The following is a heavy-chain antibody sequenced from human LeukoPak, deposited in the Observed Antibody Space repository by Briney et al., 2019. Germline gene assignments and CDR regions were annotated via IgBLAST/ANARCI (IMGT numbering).Heavy chain of an antibody. D-gene: IGHD1-26*01. CDR1: GFTFSSYA. CDR2: ISYDGSNK. J-gene: IGHJ4*02. CDR3: ARAPVGSGNFPIFDY. V-gene: IGHV3-30-3*01. Sequence: PGGSLRLSCAASGFTFSSYAMHWVRQAPGKGLEWVAVISYDGSNKYYADSVKGRFTISRDNSKNTLYLQMNSLRAEDTAVYYCARAPVGSGNFPIFDYWGQGTLVTVSS.